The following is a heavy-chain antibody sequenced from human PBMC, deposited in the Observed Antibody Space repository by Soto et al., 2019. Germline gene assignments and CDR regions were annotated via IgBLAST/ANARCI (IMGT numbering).Heavy chain of an antibody. CDR3: ARSGVVVPAATKIYYYYYGMDV. D-gene: IGHD2-2*01. V-gene: IGHV4-59*01. CDR2: IYYSGST. J-gene: IGHJ6*02. CDR1: GGSISSYY. Sequence: SETLSLTCTVSGGSISSYYWSWIRQPPGKGLEWIGYIYYSGSTNYNPSLKSRVTILVDTSKNQFSLKLSSVTAADTAVYYCARSGVVVPAATKIYYYYYGMDVWGQGTTVTVSS.